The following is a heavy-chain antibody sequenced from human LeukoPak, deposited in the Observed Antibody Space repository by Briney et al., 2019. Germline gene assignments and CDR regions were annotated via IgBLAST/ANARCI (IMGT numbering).Heavy chain of an antibody. D-gene: IGHD3-9*01. V-gene: IGHV1-69*13. CDR2: IIPIFGTA. CDR3: ATVLRYFDWLPIDY. J-gene: IGHJ4*02. Sequence: SVKVSCKASGGTFSSYAISWMRQAPGQGLEWMGGIIPIFGTANYAQKFQGRVTITADESTSTAYMELSSLRSEDTAVYYCATVLRYFDWLPIDYWGQGTLVTVSS. CDR1: GGTFSSYA.